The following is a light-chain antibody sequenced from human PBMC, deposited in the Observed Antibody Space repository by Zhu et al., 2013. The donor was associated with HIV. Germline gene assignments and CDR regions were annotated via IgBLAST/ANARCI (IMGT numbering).Light chain of an antibody. CDR3: QQFNSYPLT. J-gene: IGKJ4*01. V-gene: IGKV1-13*02. CDR2: DAS. Sequence: AIQLTQSPSSLSASVGDRVTITCRASQGISSALAWYQQKPGKAPNLLLYDASSLEGGVPSRFSGSGSGTDFTLTISSLQPEDFATYYCQQFNSYPLTFGGGTKVEIK. CDR1: QGISSA.